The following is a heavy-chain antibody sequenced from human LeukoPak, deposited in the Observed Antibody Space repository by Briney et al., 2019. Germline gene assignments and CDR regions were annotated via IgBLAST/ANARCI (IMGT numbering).Heavy chain of an antibody. CDR1: GFTFSSYA. D-gene: IGHD3-10*01. V-gene: IGHV3-30*04. CDR2: ISYDGSNK. J-gene: IGHJ4*02. Sequence: PGRSLRLSCAASGFTFSSYAMHWVRQAPGKGLEWVAVISYDGSNKYYADSVKGRFTISRDNSKNTLYLQMNSLRADDTAVYYCARDAGSGSYFDCWGQGTLVTVSS. CDR3: ARDAGSGSYFDC.